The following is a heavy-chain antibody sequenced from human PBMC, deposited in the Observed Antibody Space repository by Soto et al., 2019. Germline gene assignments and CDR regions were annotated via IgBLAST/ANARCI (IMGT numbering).Heavy chain of an antibody. Sequence: PSETLSLTGTVSGGSISSYYWSWNRQPPGKGLEWIGYIYYSGSTNYNPSLKRRVTISVDTSKNQFSLKLSSVTAADTAVYYCARVWVGPAANYYYYYMDFWGTGTTVTVFS. CDR3: ARVWVGPAANYYYYYMDF. CDR2: IYYSGST. V-gene: IGHV4-59*01. D-gene: IGHD2-2*01. CDR1: GGSISSYY. J-gene: IGHJ6*03.